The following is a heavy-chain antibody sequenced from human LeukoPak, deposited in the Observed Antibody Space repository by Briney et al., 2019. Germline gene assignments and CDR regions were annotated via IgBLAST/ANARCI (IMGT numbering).Heavy chain of an antibody. CDR1: GYTFTSYG. V-gene: IGHV1-18*01. CDR3: ARAEYCSSTSCYSGGRLYSSSAGDY. D-gene: IGHD2-2*01. Sequence: ASVKVSCKASGYTFTSYGISWVRQAPGQGLEWMGWISAYNSNTNYAQKLRGRVTMTTDTSTSTAYMELRSLRSDDTAVYYCARAEYCSSTSCYSGGRLYSSSAGDYWGQGTLVTVSS. J-gene: IGHJ4*02. CDR2: ISAYNSNT.